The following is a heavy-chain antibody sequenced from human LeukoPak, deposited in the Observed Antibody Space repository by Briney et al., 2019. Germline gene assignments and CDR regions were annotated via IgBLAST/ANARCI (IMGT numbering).Heavy chain of an antibody. J-gene: IGHJ4*02. Sequence: GASVKVSCKASGYTFTGYYMHWVRQAPGQGLEWMGWINPNSGGTNYAQKFQGRVTMTRDMSTSTVYMELSSLRSEDTAVYYCASEAVAGNCFDYWGQGTLVTVSS. CDR2: INPNSGGT. D-gene: IGHD6-19*01. CDR1: GYTFTGYY. V-gene: IGHV1-2*02. CDR3: ASEAVAGNCFDY.